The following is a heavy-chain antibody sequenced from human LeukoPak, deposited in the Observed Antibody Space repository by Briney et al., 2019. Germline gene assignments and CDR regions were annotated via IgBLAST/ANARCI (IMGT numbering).Heavy chain of an antibody. J-gene: IGHJ4*02. CDR2: IKQDGSEK. CDR3: ARPYVDTAMTPDY. CDR1: GFTFSSYW. V-gene: IGHV3-7*01. Sequence: PGGSLRLSCAASGFTFSSYWMSWVRQAPGKGLEWVANIKQDGSEKCYVDSVKGRFTISRDNAKNSLYLQMNSLRAEDTAVYYCARPYVDTAMTPDYWGQGTLVTVSS. D-gene: IGHD5-18*01.